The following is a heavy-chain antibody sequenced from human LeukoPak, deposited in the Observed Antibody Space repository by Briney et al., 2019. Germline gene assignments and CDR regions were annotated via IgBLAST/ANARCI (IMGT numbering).Heavy chain of an antibody. J-gene: IGHJ4*02. V-gene: IGHV4-4*07. CDR1: GGSMSNYY. CDR2: IYTSGST. D-gene: IGHD3-16*02. Sequence: SETLSLTCTVSGGSMSNYYWSWIRQPAGKGLEWIGCIYTSGSTNYNPSLKSRVTMSVDTSKNQFSLKLTSVTAADTAVYYCARLLGPLDYVWGSSRSKWGQGTLVTVSS. CDR3: ARLLGPLDYVWGSSRSK.